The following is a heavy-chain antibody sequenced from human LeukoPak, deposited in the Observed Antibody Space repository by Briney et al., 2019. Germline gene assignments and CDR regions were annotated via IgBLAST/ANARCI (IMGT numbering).Heavy chain of an antibody. V-gene: IGHV5-51*07. CDR3: ARGYCSGGSCRQPVDY. J-gene: IGHJ4*02. CDR2: IYPGDSDT. D-gene: IGHD2-15*01. Sequence: GESLKISCKGSGSSFTSYWIGWVHQMPGKGLEWMGIIYPGDSDTRYSPSFQGQVTISADKSISTAYLQWSSLKASDTAMYYCARGYCSGGSCRQPVDYWGQGTLVTVSS. CDR1: GSSFTSYW.